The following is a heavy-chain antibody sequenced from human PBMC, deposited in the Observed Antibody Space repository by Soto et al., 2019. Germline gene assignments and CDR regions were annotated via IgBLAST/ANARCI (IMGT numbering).Heavy chain of an antibody. V-gene: IGHV1-46*02. J-gene: IGHJ4*02. Sequence: QVQLVQSGAEVKKPGASVKVSCKASGYTFHTYYMHWVRQAPGQGLEWMGIINATGGTTIYAQKFQGRVTLTSDTSTSTVYMEVSSLKSEDTAVYYCARGCDDYGGSPVDYWGQGTLVTVSS. D-gene: IGHD4-17*01. CDR3: ARGCDDYGGSPVDY. CDR1: GYTFHTYY. CDR2: INATGGTT.